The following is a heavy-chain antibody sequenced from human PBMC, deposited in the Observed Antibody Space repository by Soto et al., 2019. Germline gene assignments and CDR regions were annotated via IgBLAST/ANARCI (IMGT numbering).Heavy chain of an antibody. Sequence: QVQLVQSGAEVKKPGASVKVYCKASGYTFTSYGISWVRQAPGQGLEWMGWISAYNGNTNYAQKLQGRVTMTTDTSTSTAYIELRSLRSDDTAVYYCARVQLRYCSGGSCYSLSDYWGQGTLVTVSS. V-gene: IGHV1-18*01. J-gene: IGHJ4*02. CDR3: ARVQLRYCSGGSCYSLSDY. CDR2: ISAYNGNT. CDR1: GYTFTSYG. D-gene: IGHD2-15*01.